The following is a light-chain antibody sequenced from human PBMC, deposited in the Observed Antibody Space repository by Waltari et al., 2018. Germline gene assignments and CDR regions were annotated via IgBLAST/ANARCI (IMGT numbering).Light chain of an antibody. Sequence: TQSPGTLSLSPGERAILSCRASEYVSGSYLAWYQQKPGRAPKLLIYTASILQSGVPSRFSGSGSGTDFTLTISSLQPEDFATYYCQQSYSPPLTFGGGTKVEIK. V-gene: IGKV1-39*01. J-gene: IGKJ4*01. CDR2: TAS. CDR3: QQSYSPPLT. CDR1: EYVSGSY.